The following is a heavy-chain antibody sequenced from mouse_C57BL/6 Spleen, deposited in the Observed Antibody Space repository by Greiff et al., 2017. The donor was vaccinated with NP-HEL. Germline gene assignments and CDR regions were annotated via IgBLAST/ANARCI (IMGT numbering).Heavy chain of an antibody. J-gene: IGHJ1*03. D-gene: IGHD2-3*01. CDR3: ARSDGYSWYFDV. CDR2: IYPGDGDT. V-gene: IGHV1-82*01. CDR1: GYAFSSSW. Sequence: QVQLKESGPELVKPGASVKISCKASGYAFSSSWMNWVKQRPGKGLEWIGRIYPGDGDTNYNGKFKGKATLTADKSSSTAYMQLSSLTSEDSAVYFCARSDGYSWYFDVWGTGTTVTVSS.